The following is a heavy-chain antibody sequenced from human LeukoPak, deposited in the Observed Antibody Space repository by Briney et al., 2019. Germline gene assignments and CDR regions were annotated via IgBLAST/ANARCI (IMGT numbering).Heavy chain of an antibody. J-gene: IGHJ4*02. V-gene: IGHV3-74*01. Sequence: GGALRLSCAASGFTFSSYWMHWVREVPGKGLVWVSRINSDGSSTSYADSVKGRFSISRDNATNTLYLQMNSLRAEDTAVYYCARDYGGNSGDYWGQGTLVTVSS. CDR2: INSDGSST. D-gene: IGHD4-23*01. CDR3: ARDYGGNSGDY. CDR1: GFTFSSYW.